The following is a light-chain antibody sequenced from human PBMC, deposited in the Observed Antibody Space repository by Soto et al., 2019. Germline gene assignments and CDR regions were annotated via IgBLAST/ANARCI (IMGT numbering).Light chain of an antibody. CDR2: EVS. V-gene: IGLV2-14*01. Sequence: QSALTQPASMSGSPGQSITISCTGSSSDVGRYNYVSWYQQHPGKAPKLVISEVSNRPSGVSDRFSGSKSDNTASLTISGLQSEDEADYYCSSYTGTSSTLYVFGTGTKLTVL. CDR1: SSDVGRYNY. J-gene: IGLJ1*01. CDR3: SSYTGTSSTLYV.